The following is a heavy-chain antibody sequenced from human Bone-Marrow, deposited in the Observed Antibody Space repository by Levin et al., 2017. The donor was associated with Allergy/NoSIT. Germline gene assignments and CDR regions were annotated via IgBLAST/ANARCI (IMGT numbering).Heavy chain of an antibody. CDR2: FDPEDGET. J-gene: IGHJ2*01. Sequence: GASVKVSCKVSGYTLTELSMHWVRQAPGKGLEWMGGFDPEDGETIYAQKFQGRVTMTEDTSTDTAYMELSSLRSEDTAVYYCATSSGLGQHYWYFDLWGRGTLVTVSS. D-gene: IGHD6-19*01. CDR3: ATSSGLGQHYWYFDL. CDR1: GYTLTELS. V-gene: IGHV1-24*01.